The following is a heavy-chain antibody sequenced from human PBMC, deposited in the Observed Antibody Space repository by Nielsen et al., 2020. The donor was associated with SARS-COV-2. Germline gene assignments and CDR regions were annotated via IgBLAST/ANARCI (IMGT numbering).Heavy chain of an antibody. CDR2: ISTSSRTI. CDR1: GFTFSSYS. Sequence: GESLKISCAASGFTFSSYSMNWVRQAPGKGLDWVSYISTSSRTIYYADSVKGRFTISRDNAKNSLYLQMNSLRAEDTAVYYCARDLGSSGYYDYWGQGTLVTVSS. CDR3: ARDLGSSGYYDY. J-gene: IGHJ4*02. V-gene: IGHV3-48*01. D-gene: IGHD3-22*01.